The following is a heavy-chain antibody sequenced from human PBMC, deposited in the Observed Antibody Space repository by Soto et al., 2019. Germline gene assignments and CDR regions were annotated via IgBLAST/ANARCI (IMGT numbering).Heavy chain of an antibody. CDR2: IFSNDEK. CDR3: ARSRITIFGVVFKAPHYGMDV. J-gene: IGHJ6*02. V-gene: IGHV2-26*01. D-gene: IGHD3-3*01. Sequence: SGPTLVNPTENLTLTCTVSGFSLSNARMGVSWIRQPPGKALEWLAHIFSNDEKSYSTSLNSRLTISKDTSKSQVVLTMTNMDPVDTATYYCARSRITIFGVVFKAPHYGMDVWGQGTTVTVSS. CDR1: GFSLSNARMG.